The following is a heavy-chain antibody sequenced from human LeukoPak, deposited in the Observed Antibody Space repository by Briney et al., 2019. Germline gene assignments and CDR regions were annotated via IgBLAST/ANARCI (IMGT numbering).Heavy chain of an antibody. CDR3: AKDSAYSGSYFDY. D-gene: IGHD1-26*01. J-gene: IGHJ4*02. CDR1: GLTFDDYA. Sequence: GGSLRLSCAASGLTFDDYAMHWVRQAPGKGLEWVSGISWNSGSVGYADSVKGRFTISRDNAKKSLYLQVNSLRAEDTALYYCAKDSAYSGSYFDYWGQGTLVAVSS. CDR2: ISWNSGSV. V-gene: IGHV3-9*01.